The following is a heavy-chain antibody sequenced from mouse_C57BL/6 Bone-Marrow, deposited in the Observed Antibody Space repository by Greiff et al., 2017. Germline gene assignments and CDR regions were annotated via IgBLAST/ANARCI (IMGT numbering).Heavy chain of an antibody. V-gene: IGHV1-69*01. D-gene: IGHD2-12*01. Sequence: QVQLQQPGAELVMPGASVKLSCKASGYTFTSYWMHWVKQRPGQGLERIGEIDPSDSYTNYNQKFKGKSTLTVDKSSSTAYMQLSSLTSEDSAVYYCAREGYSGDFDYWGQGTTLTVSS. J-gene: IGHJ2*01. CDR3: AREGYSGDFDY. CDR1: GYTFTSYW. CDR2: IDPSDSYT.